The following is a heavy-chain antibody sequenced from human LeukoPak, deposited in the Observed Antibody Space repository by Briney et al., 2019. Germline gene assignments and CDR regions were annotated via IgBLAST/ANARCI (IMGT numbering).Heavy chain of an antibody. V-gene: IGHV1-46*01. CDR1: GYTFTSYY. CDR3: ARDRTAMVRTPDNWFDP. CDR2: INPSGGST. D-gene: IGHD3-10*01. J-gene: IGHJ5*02. Sequence: ASVKVSCKASGYTFTSYYMHWVRQAPGQGLEWMGIINPSGGSTNYAQKLQGRVTMTTDTSTSTAYMELRSLRSDDTAVCYCARDRTAMVRTPDNWFDPWGQGTLVTVSS.